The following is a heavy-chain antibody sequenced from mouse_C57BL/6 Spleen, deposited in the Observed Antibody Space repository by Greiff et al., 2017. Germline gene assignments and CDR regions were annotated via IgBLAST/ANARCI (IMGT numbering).Heavy chain of an antibody. D-gene: IGHD1-1*01. Sequence: EVQLQQSGPVLVKPGASVKMSCKASGYTFTDYYMNWVKQSHGKSLEWIGVINPYNGGTSYNQKFKGKATLTVDKSSSTAYMELNSLTSEDSAVYYGARLANYYGSSPFAYWGQGTLVTVSA. CDR2: INPYNGGT. J-gene: IGHJ3*01. V-gene: IGHV1-19*01. CDR3: ARLANYYGSSPFAY. CDR1: GYTFTDYY.